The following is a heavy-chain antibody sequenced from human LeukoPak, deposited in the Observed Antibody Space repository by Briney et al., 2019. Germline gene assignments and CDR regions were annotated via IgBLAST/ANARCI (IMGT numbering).Heavy chain of an antibody. CDR3: AGGTTFWYGKYDY. V-gene: IGHV4-59*01. J-gene: IGHJ4*02. D-gene: IGHD1-14*01. CDR2: IYYSGSA. Sequence: SETLSLTCTVSGGSISTYYWSWIRQPPGKGLEWIGYIYYSGSANYNPSLKSRVTISVDTSKNQFSLKLSSVTAADTAVYYCAGGTTFWYGKYDYWGQGTLVTVSS. CDR1: GGSISTYY.